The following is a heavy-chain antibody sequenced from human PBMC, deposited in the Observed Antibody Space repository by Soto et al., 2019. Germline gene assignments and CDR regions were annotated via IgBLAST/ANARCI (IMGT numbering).Heavy chain of an antibody. CDR2: IYHSGST. J-gene: IGHJ3*02. CDR1: GGSISSGGYS. CDR3: ARALYAFDI. V-gene: IGHV4-30-2*01. Sequence: SETLSLTCAISGGSISSGGYSWSWIRQPPGKGLEWIGYIYHSGSTYYNPSLKRRVTISVDRSKNQFSLKLSSVTAAYTAVYYCARALYAFDIWGQGPMVTVSS.